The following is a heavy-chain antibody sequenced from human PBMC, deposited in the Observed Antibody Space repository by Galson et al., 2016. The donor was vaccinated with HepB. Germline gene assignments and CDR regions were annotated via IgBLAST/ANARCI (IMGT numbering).Heavy chain of an antibody. V-gene: IGHV4-4*01. CDR3: ARRSRITVFGVTIINDYVMDV. J-gene: IGHJ6*02. CDR1: NGSISSSKW. D-gene: IGHD3-3*01. Sequence: LSLTCAVSNGSISSSKWWSWVRQSPGEGLEWIGEIYHNGSTNYNPSLKGRVTISLDRSKNHFSLKVSSVTAADTAVYFCARRSRITVFGVTIINDYVMDVWGQGTTVTVSS. CDR2: IYHNGST.